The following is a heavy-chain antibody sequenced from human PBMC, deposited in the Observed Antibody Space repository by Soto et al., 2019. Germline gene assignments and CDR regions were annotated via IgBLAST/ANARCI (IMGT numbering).Heavy chain of an antibody. D-gene: IGHD3-3*01. V-gene: IGHV3-33*01. J-gene: IGHJ4*02. CDR2: IWSDGSHK. CDR3: VRVFHTYYLDL. Sequence: PGGSLRLSCAASGFTFSTYGMHWVRQAPGKGLEWVALIWSDGSHKYYADSVKGRFTISRDNSKKTLYLQMNSLRAEDTALYYCVRVFHTYYLDLWGQGNMVTVSS. CDR1: GFTFSTYG.